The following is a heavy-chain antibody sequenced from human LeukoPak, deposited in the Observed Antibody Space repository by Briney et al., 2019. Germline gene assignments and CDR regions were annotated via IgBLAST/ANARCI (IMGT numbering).Heavy chain of an antibody. Sequence: GGSLRLSCAASGFTFSSYSMNWVRQAPGKGLEWVSSISSSSSYIYHADSVKGRFTISRDNAKNSLYLQMNGLRAEDTAVYYCARDSGSAAFDIWGQGTMVTVSS. D-gene: IGHD3-10*01. V-gene: IGHV3-21*01. J-gene: IGHJ3*02. CDR2: ISSSSSYI. CDR3: ARDSGSAAFDI. CDR1: GFTFSSYS.